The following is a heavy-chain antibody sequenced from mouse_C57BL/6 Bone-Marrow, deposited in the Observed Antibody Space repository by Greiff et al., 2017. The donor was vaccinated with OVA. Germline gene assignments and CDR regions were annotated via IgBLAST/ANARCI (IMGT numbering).Heavy chain of an antibody. D-gene: IGHD1-1*01. CDR1: GFTIKNTY. Sequence: VQLQQSVAELVRPGASVKLSCTASGFTIKNTYMHWVKQRPEQGLEWIGRIDPANDNTKYAPKFQGKATMTADTSSNTAYLQLSSLSSEDTAVYCGARGNFGSSLYAMDDWGQGTSVTVSS. V-gene: IGHV14-3*01. J-gene: IGHJ4*01. CDR2: IDPANDNT. CDR3: ARGNFGSSLYAMDD.